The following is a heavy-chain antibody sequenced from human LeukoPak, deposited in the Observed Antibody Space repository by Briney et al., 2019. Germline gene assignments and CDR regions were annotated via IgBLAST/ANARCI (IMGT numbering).Heavy chain of an antibody. CDR2: IYYSGST. D-gene: IGHD2-2*02. CDR3: ARSVGVVPAAIRYFQH. CDR1: GGSISSYY. V-gene: IGHV4-59*01. J-gene: IGHJ1*01. Sequence: SETLSLTCTVYGGSISSYYWSWIRQPPGKGLEWIGYIYYSGSTNYNPSLKSRVTISVDTSKNQFSLKLSSVTAADTAVYYCARSVGVVPAAIRYFQHWGQGTLVTVSS.